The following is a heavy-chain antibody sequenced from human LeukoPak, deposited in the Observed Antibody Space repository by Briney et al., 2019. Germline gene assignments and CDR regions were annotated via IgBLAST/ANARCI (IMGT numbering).Heavy chain of an antibody. D-gene: IGHD3-22*01. CDR2: ISGSGDTT. V-gene: IGHV3-23*01. J-gene: IGHJ4*02. CDR3: ANAGSDTMRGY. Sequence: GGSPRLSCVASGFTFKNYAMTWVRQAPGKGLEWVSGISGSGDTTYYADSGKGRFTISRDNSKNTLYLQMTNPRADDTAVYYCANAGSDTMRGYWGQGTPVTVSS. CDR1: GFTFKNYA.